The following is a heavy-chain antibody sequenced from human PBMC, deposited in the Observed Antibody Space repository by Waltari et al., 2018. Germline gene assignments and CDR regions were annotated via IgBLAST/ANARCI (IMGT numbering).Heavy chain of an antibody. D-gene: IGHD2-2*01. CDR1: GYSISSGYY. CDR2: IYHSGST. V-gene: IGHV4-38-2*01. Sequence: QVQLQESGPGLVKPSETLSLTCAVSGYSISSGYYWGWIRQPPGKGLEWIGSIYHSGSTYYNPSLKSRVTISVDTSKNQFSLKLSSVTAADTAVYYCARGVGVPARGFDPWGQGTLVTVSS. J-gene: IGHJ5*02. CDR3: ARGVGVPARGFDP.